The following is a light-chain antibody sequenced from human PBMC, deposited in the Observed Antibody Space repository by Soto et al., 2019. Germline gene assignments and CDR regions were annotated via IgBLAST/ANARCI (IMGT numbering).Light chain of an antibody. J-gene: IGLJ3*02. V-gene: IGLV1-44*01. CDR1: SSNIGGNT. CDR3: ASWDDTLQGRV. CDR2: SDN. Sequence: QSVLTQPPSASGTPGQRVTISCSGSSSNIGGNTVNWYQQLPGTAPKLLIYSDNERPSGVPDRFSASKSGTSASLAISGLQSEDEADYYCASWDDTLQGRVFGGGTQLTVL.